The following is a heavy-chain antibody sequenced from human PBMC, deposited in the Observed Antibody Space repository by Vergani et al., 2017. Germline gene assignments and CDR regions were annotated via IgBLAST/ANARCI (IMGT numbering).Heavy chain of an antibody. CDR3: ARHLAYCGGDCYPYYYGMDV. D-gene: IGHD2-21*02. CDR1: GGSLSSSSYY. Sequence: QLQLQESGPGLVKPSETLSLTCTVSGGSLSSSSYYWGWIRQPPGKGLEWIGSIYYSGSTYYNPSLKSRVTISVDTSKDQFSLKLSSVTAADTAVYYCARHLAYCGGDCYPYYYGMDVWGQGTTVTVSS. V-gene: IGHV4-39*01. CDR2: IYYSGST. J-gene: IGHJ6*02.